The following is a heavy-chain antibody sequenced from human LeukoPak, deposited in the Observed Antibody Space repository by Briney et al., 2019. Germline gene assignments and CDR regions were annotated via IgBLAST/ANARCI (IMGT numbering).Heavy chain of an antibody. Sequence: GGSLRLSCAASGFTFSSYSMNWVRQAPGKGLEWVSYISSSSSTIYYADSVKGRFTISRDNSKNTLYLQMNRLRAEDTAVYYCARDPQAGPFYYYYGMDVWGQGTTVTVSS. CDR3: ARDPQAGPFYYYYGMDV. CDR1: GFTFSSYS. J-gene: IGHJ6*02. CDR2: ISSSSSTI. V-gene: IGHV3-48*01. D-gene: IGHD6-19*01.